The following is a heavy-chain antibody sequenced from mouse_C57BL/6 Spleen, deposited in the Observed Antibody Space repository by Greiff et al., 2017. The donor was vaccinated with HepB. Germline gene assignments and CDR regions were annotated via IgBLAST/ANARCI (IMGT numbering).Heavy chain of an antibody. J-gene: IGHJ4*01. D-gene: IGHD3-2*02. CDR1: GYTFTSYW. CDR2: IDPSDSYT. CDR3: ARGGSSGYGGYYAMDY. V-gene: IGHV1-69*01. Sequence: QVQLQQSGAELVMPGASVKLSCKASGYTFTSYWMHWVKQRPGQGLEWIGEIDPSDSYTNYNQKFKGKSTLTVDKSSSTAYMQLSSLTSEDSAVCYCARGGSSGYGGYYAMDYWGQGTSVTVSS.